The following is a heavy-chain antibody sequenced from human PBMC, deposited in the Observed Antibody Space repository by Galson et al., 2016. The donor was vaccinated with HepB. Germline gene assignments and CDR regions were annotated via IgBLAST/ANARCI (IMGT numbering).Heavy chain of an antibody. CDR3: ARGVDTSSWYGSYYYYTLDV. J-gene: IGHJ6*02. D-gene: IGHD6-13*01. CDR1: GYTFTSYG. CDR2: ISPNNGNT. Sequence: SVKVSCKASGYTFTSYGISWVRQARGQGLEWMGWISPNNGNTNYAKKFQGRVTMTTDTFTTTAYMEVRSLRSDDTAMYYCARGVDTSSWYGSYYYYTLDVWGQGTTVTVSS. V-gene: IGHV1-18*01.